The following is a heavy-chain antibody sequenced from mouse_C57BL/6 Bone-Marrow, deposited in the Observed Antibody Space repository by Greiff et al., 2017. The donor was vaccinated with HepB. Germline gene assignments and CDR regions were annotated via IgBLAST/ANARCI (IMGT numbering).Heavy chain of an antibody. V-gene: IGHV1-18*01. D-gene: IGHD2-2*01. CDR1: GYTFTDYN. Sequence: EVQLQQSGPELVKPGASVKIPCKASGYTFTDYNMDWVKQSHGKSLEWIGDINPNNGGTIYNQKFKGKATLTVDKSSSTAYMELRSLTSEDTAVYYCARRGGYEGYFDYWGQGTTLTVSS. CDR2: INPNNGGT. CDR3: ARRGGYEGYFDY. J-gene: IGHJ2*01.